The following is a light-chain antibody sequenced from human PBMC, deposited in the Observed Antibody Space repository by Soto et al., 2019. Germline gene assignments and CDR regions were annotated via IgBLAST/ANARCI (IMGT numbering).Light chain of an antibody. J-gene: IGKJ1*01. Sequence: EIVMTQSPATLSVSPGERATLSCRASQSVSSNLGWYQQKPGQAPRLLMYGASTRATGIPARFSGSESGAEFTLTISSLQSEDFAVYYCQQYHHWPVTFGQGTKVDI. CDR2: GAS. CDR1: QSVSSN. CDR3: QQYHHWPVT. V-gene: IGKV3-15*01.